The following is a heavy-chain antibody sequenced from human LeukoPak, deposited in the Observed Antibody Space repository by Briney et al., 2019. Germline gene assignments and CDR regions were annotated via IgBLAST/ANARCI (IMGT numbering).Heavy chain of an antibody. CDR1: GFTFRGFS. D-gene: IGHD6-19*01. J-gene: IGHJ4*02. Sequence: GGSLRLSCAASGFTFRGFSMNWVRQAPGKGLEWVSAISGSGGSTYYADSVKGRFTISRDNSKNTLYLQMNSLRAEDTAVYYCAKGGGIAVAGFNYWGQGTLVTVSS. CDR3: AKGGGIAVAGFNY. CDR2: ISGSGGST. V-gene: IGHV3-23*01.